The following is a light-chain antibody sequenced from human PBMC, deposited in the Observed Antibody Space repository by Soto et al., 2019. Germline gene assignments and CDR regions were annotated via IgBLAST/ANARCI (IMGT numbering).Light chain of an antibody. J-gene: IGKJ1*01. V-gene: IGKV3-15*01. CDR2: GAS. CDR1: QSVGSY. CDR3: QQYNNWPRT. Sequence: EIVLTQSPATLSLSPGERATLSCRASQSVGSYVAWYQQKPGQAPRLLIYGASTRATGIPDRLSGSESGADLTLTISRLQSEDFAVYYCQQYNNWPRTCGQGTKVDIK.